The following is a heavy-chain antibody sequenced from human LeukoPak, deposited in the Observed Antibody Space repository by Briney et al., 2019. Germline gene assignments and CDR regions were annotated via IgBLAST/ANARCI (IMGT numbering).Heavy chain of an antibody. CDR1: GFTFSDYY. D-gene: IGHD1-26*01. CDR3: ASIRGTLGY. CDR2: IKNKANSYIT. V-gene: IGHV3-72*01. J-gene: IGHJ4*02. Sequence: PGGSLRLSCAASGFTFSDYYMDWVRQAPGKGLEWVGRIKNKANSYITEYAASMEGRFTISRDDSKNSLYLQLSSLKTEDTAMYYCASIRGTLGYWGQGTLVTVSS.